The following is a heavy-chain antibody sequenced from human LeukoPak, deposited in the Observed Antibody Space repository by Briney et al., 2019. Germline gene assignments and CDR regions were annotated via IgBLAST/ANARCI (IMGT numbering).Heavy chain of an antibody. V-gene: IGHV4-59*01. CDR3: ARGVGYLSSPMDV. D-gene: IGHD6-6*01. CDR2: IYYSGST. J-gene: IGHJ6*02. Sequence: SETLSLTCTVSGGSISSYYWSWIRQPPGKGLEWIGYIYYSGSTNYNPSLKSRVTISVDTSKNQFSLKLSSVTAGDTAVYYCARGVGYLSSPMDVWGQGTTVTVSS. CDR1: GGSISSYY.